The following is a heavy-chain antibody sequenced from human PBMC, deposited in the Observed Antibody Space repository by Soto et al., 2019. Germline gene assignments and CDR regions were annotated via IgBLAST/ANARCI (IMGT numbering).Heavy chain of an antibody. J-gene: IGHJ4*02. CDR3: VREDLQRCDS. CDR2: ISGGASDK. V-gene: IGHV3-7*01. D-gene: IGHD6-25*01. CDR1: GFMFSAYW. Sequence: EVQLVESGGRLVQPGGSLRLSCAASGFMFSAYWMSWVRQDPGKGLEWVATISGGASDKFYVDSVKGRFTISRDDSKNTLHLQMNSLRDEDTVVYFCVREDLQRCDSWGQGTLVTVSS.